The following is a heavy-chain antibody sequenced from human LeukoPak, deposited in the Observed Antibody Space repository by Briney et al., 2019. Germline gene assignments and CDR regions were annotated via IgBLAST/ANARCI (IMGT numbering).Heavy chain of an antibody. CDR2: ISHDGSTK. V-gene: IGHV3-30*03. D-gene: IGHD6-13*01. J-gene: IGHJ4*02. CDR3: VNIAATGPDY. Sequence: GGSLRLSCAASGFIFSSYVLLWVRQAPGKGLEWVAVISHDGSTKYYVDSVKGRFTISRDNSKNTLYLQMNSLRPEDTAVYYCVNIAATGPDYWGQGTLVTVSS. CDR1: GFIFSSYV.